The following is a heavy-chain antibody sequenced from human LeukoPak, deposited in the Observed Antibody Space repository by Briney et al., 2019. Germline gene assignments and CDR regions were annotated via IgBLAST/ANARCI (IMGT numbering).Heavy chain of an antibody. CDR3: ARQRAYDILTGYIKGWFDP. CDR2: IYHSGST. CDR1: RGSFSGYY. D-gene: IGHD3-9*01. J-gene: IGHJ5*02. Sequence: SETLSLTCAVYRGSFSGYYWSWIRQPPGKGLEWIGEIYHSGSTNYNPSLKSRVTISVDTSKNQFSLKLSSVTAADTAVYFCARQRAYDILTGYIKGWFDPWGQGTLVTVSS. V-gene: IGHV4-34*01.